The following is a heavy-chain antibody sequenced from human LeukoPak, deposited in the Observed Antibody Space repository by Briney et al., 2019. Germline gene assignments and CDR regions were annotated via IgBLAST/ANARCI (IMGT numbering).Heavy chain of an antibody. CDR3: ARGVDYYENSGTVDY. Sequence: GGSLRLSCTASGFTFSDYGMHWVRQPPGKGLEWVAIIWYDGSNKTYEDSVKGRFTISRDNSKNTLYLQMNSLRAEDTAVYYCARGVDYYENSGTVDYWGQGTLVTVSS. CDR2: IWYDGSNK. D-gene: IGHD3-22*01. J-gene: IGHJ4*02. V-gene: IGHV3-33*01. CDR1: GFTFSDYG.